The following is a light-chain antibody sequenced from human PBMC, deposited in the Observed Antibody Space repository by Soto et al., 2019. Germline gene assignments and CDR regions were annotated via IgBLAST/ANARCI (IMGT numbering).Light chain of an antibody. CDR2: GDS. J-gene: IGLJ1*01. CDR3: QSSDSRLSGSDV. Sequence: QPVLTQPPSVSGAPGQRVTISCTGSSSNIGAGYDVNWYQQLPGTAPKLLIFGDSNRPSGVPDRFSGPKSGTSASLAITGLQADDEADYYCQSSDSRLSGSDVFGTGTKLTVL. V-gene: IGLV1-40*01. CDR1: SSNIGAGYD.